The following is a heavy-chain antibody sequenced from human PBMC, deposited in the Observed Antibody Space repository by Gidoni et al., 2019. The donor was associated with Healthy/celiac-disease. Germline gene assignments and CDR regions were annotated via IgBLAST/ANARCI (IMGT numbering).Heavy chain of an antibody. Sequence: EVQLVESGGGLVQPGGSLRLSCAASGFTFSSYEMTWVRQAPGKGLGWVSYISSSGSTIYYADSVKGRFTISRDNAKNSLYLQMNSLRAEDTAVYYCARDQPFGSSDAFDIWGQGTMVTVSS. CDR2: ISSSGSTI. CDR1: GFTFSSYE. D-gene: IGHD6-13*01. CDR3: ARDQPFGSSDAFDI. J-gene: IGHJ3*02. V-gene: IGHV3-48*03.